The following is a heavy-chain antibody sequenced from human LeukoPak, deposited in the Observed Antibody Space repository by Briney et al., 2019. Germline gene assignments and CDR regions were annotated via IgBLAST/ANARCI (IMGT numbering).Heavy chain of an antibody. Sequence: GASVKVSCKASGYTFTSYGISWVRQAPGQGLEWMGWISAYNGNTNYAQKRQGRVSMTTDTSTSTAYMELRSLRSDDTAVYYCARARYGYCSSTSCYSLNWFDPWGQGTLVTVSS. CDR2: ISAYNGNT. CDR3: ARARYGYCSSTSCYSLNWFDP. V-gene: IGHV1-18*01. D-gene: IGHD2-2*02. CDR1: GYTFTSYG. J-gene: IGHJ5*02.